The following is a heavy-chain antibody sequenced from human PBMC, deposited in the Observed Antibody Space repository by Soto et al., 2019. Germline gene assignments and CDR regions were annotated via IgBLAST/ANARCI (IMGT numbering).Heavy chain of an antibody. CDR3: AKGRSSGWSYYYYGMDV. CDR1: GFTFSSYA. D-gene: IGHD6-19*01. CDR2: ISGSGGST. V-gene: IGHV3-23*01. Sequence: GGSLRLSCAASGFTFSSYAMSWVRQAPGKGLEWVSAISGSGGSTYYADSVKGRFTISRDYSKNSLYLQMNSLRAEDTFVYYCAKGRSSGWSYYYYGMDVWGQGTTVTVSS. J-gene: IGHJ6*02.